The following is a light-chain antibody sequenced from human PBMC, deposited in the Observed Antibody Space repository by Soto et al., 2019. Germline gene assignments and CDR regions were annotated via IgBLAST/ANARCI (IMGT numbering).Light chain of an antibody. CDR2: GTS. V-gene: IGKV1-5*03. CDR1: QSTTGW. Sequence: DIQMTQSPSTLSASIGDRVTITCRASQSTTGWLAWYQQKPGKAPKLLIYGTSSLETGVPYRFNGSGSGTEFTVTIPYLQPDDFATYYCQQYSPYSYSFGQGTELEIK. CDR3: QQYSPYSYS. J-gene: IGKJ2*03.